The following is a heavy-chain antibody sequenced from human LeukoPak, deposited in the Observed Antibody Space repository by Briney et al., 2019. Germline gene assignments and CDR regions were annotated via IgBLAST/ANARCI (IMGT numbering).Heavy chain of an antibody. V-gene: IGHV4-34*01. CDR3: ASYRLRTYYDILTGYYPQRD. CDR1: GGSFSGYY. CDR2: INHSGST. D-gene: IGHD3-9*01. J-gene: IGHJ4*02. Sequence: KPSXXXSXTCAVYGGSFSGYYWSWIRQPPGKGLEWIGEINHSGSTNYNPSLKSRVTISVDTSKNQFSLKLSSVTAADTAVYYCASYRLRTYYDILTGYYPQRDWGQGTLVTVSS.